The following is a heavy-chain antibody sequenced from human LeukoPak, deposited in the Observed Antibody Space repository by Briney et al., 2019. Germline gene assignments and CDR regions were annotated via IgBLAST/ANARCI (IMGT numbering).Heavy chain of an antibody. CDR3: ARLYDGSAYHADHFDY. D-gene: IGHD3-22*01. CDR2: ISSSSTI. Sequence: TGGSLRLSCAASGFTFSSYSMNWVRQAPGKGLEWVSYISSSSTIYYADSVKGRFTISRDNAKNSLYLQMNSLRAEDTAVYYCARLYDGSAYHADHFDYWGQGTLVIVSS. J-gene: IGHJ4*02. CDR1: GFTFSSYS. V-gene: IGHV3-48*01.